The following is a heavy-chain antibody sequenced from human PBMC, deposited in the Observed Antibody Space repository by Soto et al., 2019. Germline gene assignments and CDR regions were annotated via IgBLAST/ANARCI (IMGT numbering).Heavy chain of an antibody. V-gene: IGHV3-30-3*01. CDR3: ARASNGWYYDY. J-gene: IGHJ4*02. D-gene: IGHD6-19*01. CDR2: ISYDGSNK. CDR1: GFTFSSYA. Sequence: QVQLVESGGGVVQPGRSLRLSCAASGFTFSSYAVHWVRQAPGKGLEWVAVISYDGSNKYYADSVKGRFTISRDNSKNTLYLQMNSLRAEDTAVYYCARASNGWYYDYCGQGTLVTVSS.